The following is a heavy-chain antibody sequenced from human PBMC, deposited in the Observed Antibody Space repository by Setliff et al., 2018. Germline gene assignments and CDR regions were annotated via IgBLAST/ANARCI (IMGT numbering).Heavy chain of an antibody. V-gene: IGHV1-18*01. CDR2: ISAYNGNT. Sequence: GASVKVSCKASGYSFISYDINWVRQAPGQGLEWMGWISAYNGNTNYAQKLQGRVTMTTDTSTSTAYMELRSLRSDDTAVYYCARDVITFGGVIVYFDYWGQGTLVTVSS. CDR1: GYSFISYD. D-gene: IGHD3-16*02. CDR3: ARDVITFGGVIVYFDY. J-gene: IGHJ4*02.